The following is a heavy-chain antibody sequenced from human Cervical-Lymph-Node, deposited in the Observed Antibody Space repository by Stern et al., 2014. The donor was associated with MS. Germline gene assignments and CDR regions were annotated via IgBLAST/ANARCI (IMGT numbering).Heavy chain of an antibody. J-gene: IGHJ6*02. Sequence: QVQLVQSGSEVKKPGASVKVSCKASEYTHNNYLIHWVRQAPGQRPALMGVINPSGATNYAQKVQDRVTMTTDASTSTFYMELSRLRSEDTAVYYCAVRYCSGGRCYSVPDVWGQGTTVIVSS. V-gene: IGHV1-46*02. D-gene: IGHD2-15*01. CDR3: AVRYCSGGRCYSVPDV. CDR1: EYTHNNYL. CDR2: INPSGAT.